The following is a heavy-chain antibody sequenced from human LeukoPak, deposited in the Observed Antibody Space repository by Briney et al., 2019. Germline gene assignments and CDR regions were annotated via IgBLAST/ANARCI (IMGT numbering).Heavy chain of an antibody. CDR1: GFTFSSYG. CDR3: AKDGLRKNYYYYYMDV. CDR2: IRYDGSNK. Sequence: GGSLRLSCAASGFTFSSYGMHWVRQAPGKGLEWVAFIRYDGSNKYYADSVKGRFTISRDNSKNTLYLQMNSLRAEDTAVYYCAKDGLRKNYYYYYMDVWGKGTTVTISS. J-gene: IGHJ6*03. V-gene: IGHV3-30*02. D-gene: IGHD4-17*01.